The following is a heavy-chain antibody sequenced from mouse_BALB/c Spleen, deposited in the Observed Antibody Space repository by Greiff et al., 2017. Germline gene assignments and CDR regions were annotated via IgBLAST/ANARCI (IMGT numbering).Heavy chain of an antibody. D-gene: IGHD2-1*01. CDR2: FHPYNDDT. CDR3: ARFGNYYFDY. V-gene: IGHV1-47*01. Sequence: VLLVESGAELVKPGASVMMSCKAFGFTFTTYPIEWMKQNHGKSLEWIGNFHPYNDDTKYNEKFKGKAKLAVEKTSSTVYLELSRLTSDDSAVYYCARFGNYYFDYWGQGTTLTVSS. CDR1: GFTFTTYP. J-gene: IGHJ2*01.